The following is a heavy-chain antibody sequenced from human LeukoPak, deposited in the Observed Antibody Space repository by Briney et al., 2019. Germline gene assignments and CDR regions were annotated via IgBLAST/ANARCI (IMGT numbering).Heavy chain of an antibody. CDR1: GGTFSSYT. CDR2: IIPIFGTS. Sequence: GASVKVSCKASGGTFSSYTISWVRQAPGQGLEWMGGIIPIFGTSNYAQKFQGRVTITADESTSTAYMELSSLRSEDTAVYYCARGVELVSDFGYWGQGTLVTVSS. J-gene: IGHJ4*02. V-gene: IGHV1-69*13. D-gene: IGHD6-6*01. CDR3: ARGVELVSDFGY.